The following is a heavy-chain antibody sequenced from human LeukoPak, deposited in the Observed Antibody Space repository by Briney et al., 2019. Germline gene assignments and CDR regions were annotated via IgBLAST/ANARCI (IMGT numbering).Heavy chain of an antibody. V-gene: IGHV4-34*01. CDR3: ASSGWDAFDI. CDR2: INHSGST. Sequence: SETLSLTCAVYGGSFSGYYWSWIRQPPGKGLEWIGEINHSGSTNYNPSLKSRVTISVDTSKNQFSLKLSSVTAADTAVYYCASSGWDAFDIWGQGTMVTVSS. CDR1: GGSFSGYY. D-gene: IGHD6-19*01. J-gene: IGHJ3*02.